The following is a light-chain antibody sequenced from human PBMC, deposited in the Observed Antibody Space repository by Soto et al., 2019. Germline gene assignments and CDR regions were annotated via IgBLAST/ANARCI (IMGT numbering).Light chain of an antibody. CDR1: SSDVGAYNY. CDR3: SSYTSSSTLV. V-gene: IGLV2-14*01. J-gene: IGLJ2*01. Sequence: QSALTQPASVSGSPGQSITISCTGTSSDVGAYNYVSWYQQHPGKAPKLMIFEVNNRPSGVSNRFSGSKSGNTASLAISGRQAEDEADYYCSSYTSSSTLVFGGGTQLTVL. CDR2: EVN.